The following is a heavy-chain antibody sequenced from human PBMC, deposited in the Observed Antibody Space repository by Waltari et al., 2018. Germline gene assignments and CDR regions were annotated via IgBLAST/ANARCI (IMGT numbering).Heavy chain of an antibody. CDR1: GINFKHFS. J-gene: IGHJ4*02. D-gene: IGHD1-20*01. Sequence: EVQLLESGGGLVQPGGSLRLSCAASGINFKHFSIHRVRLSPGTGLQWVSAISVSDGTYYADSVKGRFTVSRDTSKNTVYLQMSDLRGEDTAIYYCATPFYNWYDPLHSWGQGTLVAVSS. CDR3: ATPFYNWYDPLHS. CDR2: ISVSDGT. V-gene: IGHV3-23*01.